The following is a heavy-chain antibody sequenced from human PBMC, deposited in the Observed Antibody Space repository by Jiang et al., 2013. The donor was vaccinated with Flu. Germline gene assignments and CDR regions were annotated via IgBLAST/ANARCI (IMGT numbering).Heavy chain of an antibody. CDR1: FSSYA. V-gene: IGHV1-69*06. CDR2: SSLSLVQ. CDR3: ARDPRGGWYYYDSSGSRPKSVVPYYFDC. Sequence: FSSYAISWVRQAPGQGLEWMEGSSLSLVQQTTHRSSRAESRLPRTKSTSTAYMELSSLRSEDTAVYYCARDPRGGWYYYDSSGSRPKSVVPYYFDCWGQGTLVTVSS. J-gene: IGHJ4*02. D-gene: IGHD3-22*01.